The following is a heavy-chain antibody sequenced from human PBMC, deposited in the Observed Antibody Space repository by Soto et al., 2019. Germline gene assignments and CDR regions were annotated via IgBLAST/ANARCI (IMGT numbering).Heavy chain of an antibody. J-gene: IGHJ6*02. Sequence: QVQLVQSGAEVKKPGASVKVACKASGYTFSSYGIAWVRQAPGQGLEWMGWISGEGDNTKFVGKCQGGVTMTIETSTSTAFMELRSLRSDDTAVYYCARDLYTGSWFSDYYYYGMDVWGQGATVTVSS. CDR2: ISGEGDNT. D-gene: IGHD6-13*01. CDR3: ARDLYTGSWFSDYYYYGMDV. CDR1: GYTFSSYG. V-gene: IGHV1-18*04.